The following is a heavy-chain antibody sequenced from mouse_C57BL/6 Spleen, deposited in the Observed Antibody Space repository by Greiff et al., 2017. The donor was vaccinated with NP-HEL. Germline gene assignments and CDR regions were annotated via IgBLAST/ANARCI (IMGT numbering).Heavy chain of an antibody. V-gene: IGHV5-17*01. CDR2: ISSGSSTI. D-gene: IGHD2-5*01. CDR3: ARKAYYSNWFAY. Sequence: EVKLVESGGGLVKPGGSLKLSCAASGFTFSDYGMHWVRQAPEKGLEWVAYISSGSSTIYYADTVKGRFTISRDNAKNTLFLQMTSLRSEDTAMYYCARKAYYSNWFAYWGQGTLVTVSA. J-gene: IGHJ3*01. CDR1: GFTFSDYG.